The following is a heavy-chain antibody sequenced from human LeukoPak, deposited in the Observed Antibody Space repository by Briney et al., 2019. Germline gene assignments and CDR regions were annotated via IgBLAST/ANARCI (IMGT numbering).Heavy chain of an antibody. J-gene: IGHJ4*02. CDR2: INPILGIA. CDR1: GGTFSSYA. V-gene: IGHV1-69*10. CDR3: ARDDGDYVRFDY. Sequence: ASVKVSCKASGGTFSSYAISWVRQAPGQGLEWMGWINPILGIANYAQKFQGRVTITADKSTSTAYMELSGLRSEDTAVYYCARDDGDYVRFDYWGQGTLVTVSS. D-gene: IGHD4-17*01.